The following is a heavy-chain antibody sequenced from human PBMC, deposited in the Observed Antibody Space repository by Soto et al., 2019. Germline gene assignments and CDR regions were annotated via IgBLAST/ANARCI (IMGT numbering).Heavy chain of an antibody. V-gene: IGHV3-33*01. J-gene: IGHJ4*02. CDR1: GFTFNNYG. Sequence: QVQLVESGGGIVQPGGSLGLSCAASGFTFNNYGMHWVRQAPGKGLEWVAGIWHDGSNKYYTDSVKGRFTISRDNSKNMWYLQMSSLRAEGTAGYHGSREAGYHGTIGQQLPECWGQGIMVTVS. D-gene: IGHD6-13*01. CDR3: SREAGYHGTIGQQLPEC. CDR2: IWHDGSNK.